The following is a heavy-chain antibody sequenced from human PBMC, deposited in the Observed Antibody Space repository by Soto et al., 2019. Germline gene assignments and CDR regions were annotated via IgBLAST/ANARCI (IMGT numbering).Heavy chain of an antibody. CDR2: ISYDGSNK. D-gene: IGHD2-21*02. CDR1: GFTFSSYG. CDR3: AKDSRIVVVTAPYDY. Sequence: QVQLVESGGGVVQPGRSLRLSCAASGFTFSSYGMHWVRQAPGKGLEWVAVISYDGSNKYYADSVKGRFTISRDNSKNTLYLQMNSLRAYDTAVYYCAKDSRIVVVTAPYDYWGQGTLVTVSS. J-gene: IGHJ4*02. V-gene: IGHV3-30*18.